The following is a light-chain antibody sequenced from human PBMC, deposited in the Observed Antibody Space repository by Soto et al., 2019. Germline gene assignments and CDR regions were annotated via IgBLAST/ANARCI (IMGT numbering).Light chain of an antibody. J-gene: IGKJ5*01. V-gene: IGKV3-20*01. CDR2: GAS. CDR1: QRVSSSY. CDR3: QQYGSPPIT. Sequence: EIVLTQSPATLSLSPGERATLSCRASQRVSSSYLAWYQQKPGQAPRLLIYGASSRATGIPDRFSGSGSGTDFTLTISRLEPEDFAVYYCQQYGSPPITFGQGTRLEIK.